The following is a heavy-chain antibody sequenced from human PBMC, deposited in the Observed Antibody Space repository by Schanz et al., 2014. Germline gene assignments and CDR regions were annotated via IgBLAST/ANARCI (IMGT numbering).Heavy chain of an antibody. CDR3: TKDKSQIAVAGLFDL. J-gene: IGHJ4*02. Sequence: QVQLVQSGAEVKKPGVSVKVSCKASGYTFTTYYIHWVRQAPGQGLEWMGKINPSSGTTRIAQNFQGRLTVTRDTSTSTVYMELSSLRSEDTALYYCTKDKSQIAVAGLFDLWGQGTLVTVSS. D-gene: IGHD6-19*01. CDR1: GYTFTTYY. CDR2: INPSSGTT. V-gene: IGHV1-46*01.